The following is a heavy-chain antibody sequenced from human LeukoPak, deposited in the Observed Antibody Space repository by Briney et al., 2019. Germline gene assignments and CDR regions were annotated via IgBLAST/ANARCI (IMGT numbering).Heavy chain of an antibody. CDR2: ISYSGNT. CDR1: GGSTGSSSYY. CDR3: ARGTVLRYFDWLLPDGFDY. Sequence: SETLSLTCTLSGGSTGSSSYYWGWIRQPPGQGLEWIGTISYSGNTYYNPSLKSRVAISVDTSKNQFSLKLSSVTAADTAVYYCARGTVLRYFDWLLPDGFDYWGQGTLVTVSS. J-gene: IGHJ4*02. D-gene: IGHD3-9*01. V-gene: IGHV4-39*01.